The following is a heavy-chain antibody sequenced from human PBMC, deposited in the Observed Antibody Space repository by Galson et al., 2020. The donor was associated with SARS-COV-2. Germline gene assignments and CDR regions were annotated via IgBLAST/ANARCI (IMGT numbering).Heavy chain of an antibody. J-gene: IGHJ4*02. D-gene: IGHD5-18*01. CDR2: ISKSRRYI. CDR1: GFTFSSYS. Sequence: ESLKISCAASGFTFSSYSMNWVRQTPGEGLGWGPSISKSRRYIYHSDSVKGRFIISRDNAKNSLYLQMNSLKAEDTAVYYCARDTAMVSTLLFDYWGQGTLVTVAS. CDR3: ARDTAMVSTLLFDY. V-gene: IGHV3-21*01.